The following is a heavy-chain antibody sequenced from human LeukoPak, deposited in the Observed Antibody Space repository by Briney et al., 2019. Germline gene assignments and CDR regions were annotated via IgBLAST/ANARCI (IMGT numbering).Heavy chain of an antibody. CDR2: ISRSGTTI. Sequence: GGSLRLSCAASGFTFSDYYMSWIRQAPGKGLEWVSYISRSGTTIYSADSVKGRFTISRDNAKNSLYLQMNSLRAEDTAVYYCARAEGYSGYDPNFDYWGQGTLVTVSS. CDR3: ARAEGYSGYDPNFDY. V-gene: IGHV3-11*01. D-gene: IGHD5-12*01. CDR1: GFTFSDYY. J-gene: IGHJ4*02.